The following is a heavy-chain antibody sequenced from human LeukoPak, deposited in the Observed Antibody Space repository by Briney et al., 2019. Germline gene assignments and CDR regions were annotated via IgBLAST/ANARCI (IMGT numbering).Heavy chain of an antibody. CDR2: ITSSSNYI. CDR1: GFTFSIYS. Sequence: GGSLRLSCAASGFTFSIYSMNWVRQAPGKGLEWVSRITSSSNYIYYADSVKGRFTISRDNAKNSLYLQMNSLRAEDTAVYYCAELGITMIGGVWGKGTTVTISS. CDR3: AELGITMIGGV. V-gene: IGHV3-21*01. J-gene: IGHJ6*04. D-gene: IGHD3-10*02.